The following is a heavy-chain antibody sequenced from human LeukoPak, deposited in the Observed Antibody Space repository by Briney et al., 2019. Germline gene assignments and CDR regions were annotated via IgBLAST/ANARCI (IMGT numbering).Heavy chain of an antibody. CDR3: AKGENVIAAIGYFDY. J-gene: IGHJ4*02. D-gene: IGHD6-13*01. Sequence: PGGSLRLSCAASGITFNSYAMSWVRQAPGKGLEWVSSISGSGASTYYADSVKGRFTISRDNSKNTLYLQMNSLRAEDTAVYYCAKGENVIAAIGYFDYWGQGTLVTVSS. CDR2: ISGSGAST. V-gene: IGHV3-23*01. CDR1: GITFNSYA.